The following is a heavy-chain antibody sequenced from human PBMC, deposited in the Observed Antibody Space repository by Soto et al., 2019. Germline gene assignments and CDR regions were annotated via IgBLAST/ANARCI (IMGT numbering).Heavy chain of an antibody. J-gene: IGHJ5*02. CDR2: IIPIFGTP. CDR3: ARELPGITQYSIQARRNWFGP. D-gene: IGHD4-4*01. Sequence: QVQLVQSGAEVKKPGSSVKVSCKASGGTFSSYAISWVRQAPGQGLEWMGGIIPIFGTPNYAQKFQGRVTIPAEESTSTAYMELSSLRSEDTAVYYCARELPGITQYSIQARRNWFGPWGQGTLVTVCS. CDR1: GGTFSSYA. V-gene: IGHV1-69*01.